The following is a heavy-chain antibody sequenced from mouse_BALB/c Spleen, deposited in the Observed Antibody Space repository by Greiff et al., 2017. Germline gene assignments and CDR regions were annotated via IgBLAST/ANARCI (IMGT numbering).Heavy chain of an antibody. J-gene: IGHJ3*01. CDR3: ARGYYASEAWFAY. V-gene: IGHV5-6-5*01. D-gene: IGHD1-1*01. Sequence: EVKVVESGGGLVKPGGSLKLSCAASGFTFSSYAMSWVRQTPEKRLEWVASISSGGSTYYPDSVKGRFTISRDNARNILYLQMSSLRSEDTAMYYCARGYYASEAWFAYWGQGTLVTVSA. CDR2: ISSGGST. CDR1: GFTFSSYA.